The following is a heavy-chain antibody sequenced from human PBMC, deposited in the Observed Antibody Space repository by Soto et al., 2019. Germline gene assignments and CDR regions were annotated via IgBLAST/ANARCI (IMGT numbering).Heavy chain of an antibody. D-gene: IGHD6-6*01. V-gene: IGHV1-18*04. J-gene: IGHJ6*02. CDR1: GYTFSSYG. CDR3: AKARVKYSISSGLHV. Sequence: ASVKVSCTASGYTFSSYGITWVRQAPGQGLEWMGWIGAFNGNTNYAQNLQGRVTMTTDTSTTTASMELRSLNSDDTAVYYCAKARVKYSISSGLHVWG. CDR2: IGAFNGNT.